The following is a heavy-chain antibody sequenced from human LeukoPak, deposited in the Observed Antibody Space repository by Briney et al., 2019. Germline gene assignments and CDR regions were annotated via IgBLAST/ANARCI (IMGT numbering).Heavy chain of an antibody. J-gene: IGHJ6*03. Sequence: GWSLRLSCAASGFTFSDYYMSWIRQAPGKGLEWVSYISSSGSTIYYADSVKGRFTISRDNAKNSLYLQMSSLRAEDTAVYYCARGLHCSGGSCHYYYYYYYMDVWGKGTTVTASS. V-gene: IGHV3-11*01. CDR3: ARGLHCSGGSCHYYYYYYYMDV. CDR2: ISSSGSTI. D-gene: IGHD2-15*01. CDR1: GFTFSDYY.